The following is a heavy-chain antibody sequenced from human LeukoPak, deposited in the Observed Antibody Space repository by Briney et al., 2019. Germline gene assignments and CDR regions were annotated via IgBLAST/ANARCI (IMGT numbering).Heavy chain of an antibody. CDR2: IYSGGYT. V-gene: IGHV3-53*04. J-gene: IGHJ5*02. CDR3: ARAPVAPGTLWFDP. D-gene: IGHD6-13*01. CDR1: GFSVSSKY. Sequence: GGSLRLSCAASGFSVSSKYMTWVRQAPGKGLEWVSVIYSGGYTYYADSVKGRFTISRHNSENTLYLQMNSLRAEDTAVYYCARAPVAPGTLWFDPWGQGTLVTVSS.